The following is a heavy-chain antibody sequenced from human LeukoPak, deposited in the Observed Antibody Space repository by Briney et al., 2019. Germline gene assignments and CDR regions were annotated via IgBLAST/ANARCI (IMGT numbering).Heavy chain of an antibody. D-gene: IGHD6-13*01. Sequence: GGSLRLSCAASGFTFSSYWMHWVRQAPGKGLVWVSRINSDGSSTSYADSVKGRFTISRDNAKNTLYLQMNSLRAEDTAVYYCARDSIAAAGPYGMDVWGQGTTVTVSS. CDR3: ARDSIAAAGPYGMDV. CDR2: INSDGSST. J-gene: IGHJ6*02. V-gene: IGHV3-74*01. CDR1: GFTFSSYW.